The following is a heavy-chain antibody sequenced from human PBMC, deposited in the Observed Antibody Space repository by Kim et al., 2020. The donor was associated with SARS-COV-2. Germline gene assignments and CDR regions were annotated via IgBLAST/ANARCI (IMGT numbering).Heavy chain of an antibody. Sequence: SQTVSLTCAISGDSVSSNSAAWNWIRQSPSRGLEWLGRTYYRSKWYNDYAVSVKSRITINPDTSKNQFSLQLSSVTPEDTAVYYCARDRYYYGSGSYSHYYYYGMDVWGQGTTVTVSS. CDR2: TYYRSKWYN. J-gene: IGHJ6*02. V-gene: IGHV6-1*01. CDR3: ARDRYYYGSGSYSHYYYYGMDV. CDR1: GDSVSSNSAA. D-gene: IGHD3-10*01.